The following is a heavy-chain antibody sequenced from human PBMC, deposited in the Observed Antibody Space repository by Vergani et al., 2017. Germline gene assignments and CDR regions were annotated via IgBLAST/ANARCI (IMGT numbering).Heavy chain of an antibody. CDR1: GGSISSYY. Sequence: QVQLQESGPGLVKPSETLSLTCTVSGGSISSYYWSWIRQPPGKGLEWIGYIYYTGSTNYHPSLKSRVTISVDTSKNQFSLKLSSVTAADTAVYYCARDGRGDYPDYWGQGTLVTVSS. J-gene: IGHJ4*02. V-gene: IGHV4-59*01. D-gene: IGHD2-15*01. CDR2: IYYTGST. CDR3: ARDGRGDYPDY.